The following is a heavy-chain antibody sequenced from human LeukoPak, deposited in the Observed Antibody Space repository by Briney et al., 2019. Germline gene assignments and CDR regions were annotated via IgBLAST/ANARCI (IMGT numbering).Heavy chain of an antibody. J-gene: IGHJ4*02. Sequence: GGSLRLSCAASGFTFSSYGMHWVRQAPGKGLEWVSSITSISNVNYADSMRGRFTISRDNAKNTLYLQMNSLRAEDTGVYYCARSSTTWWYFDYWGQGTLVTVSS. CDR3: ARSSTTWWYFDY. V-gene: IGHV3-21*01. D-gene: IGHD6-13*01. CDR2: ITSISNV. CDR1: GFTFSSYG.